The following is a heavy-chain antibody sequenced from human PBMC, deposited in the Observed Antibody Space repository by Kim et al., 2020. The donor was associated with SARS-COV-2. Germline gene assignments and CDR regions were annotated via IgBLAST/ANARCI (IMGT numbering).Heavy chain of an antibody. CDR1: GGSFSGYY. CDR2: INHSGST. Sequence: SETLSLTCAVYGGSFSGYYWSWIRQPPGKGLEWIGEINHSGSTNYNPSLKSRVTISVDTSKNQFSLKLSSVTAADTAVYYCATLDGDQDFDYWGQGTLVTVSS. J-gene: IGHJ4*02. D-gene: IGHD4-17*01. CDR3: ATLDGDQDFDY. V-gene: IGHV4-34*01.